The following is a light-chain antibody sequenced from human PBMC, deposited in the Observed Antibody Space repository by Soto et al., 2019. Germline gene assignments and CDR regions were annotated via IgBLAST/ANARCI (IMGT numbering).Light chain of an antibody. CDR3: SSYTSKSSLI. CDR2: EVR. Sequence: QSALTQPASVSGSPGQAITISCAGTMRDVGAYNLVSWYQQHPGRAPQLIIYEVRNRPSGISFRFSGSKSGNTASLTISGLQAEAEADYYCSSYTSKSSLIVGGGTKLTVL. J-gene: IGLJ2*01. V-gene: IGLV2-14*01. CDR1: MRDVGAYNL.